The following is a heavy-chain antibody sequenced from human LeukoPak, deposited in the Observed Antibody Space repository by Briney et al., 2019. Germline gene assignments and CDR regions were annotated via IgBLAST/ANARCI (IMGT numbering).Heavy chain of an antibody. CDR1: GGSISSGSYY. Sequence: SETLSLTCTVSGGSISSGSYYWSWIRQPAGKGLEWIGRIYTSGSTNYNPSLKSRVTISVDTSKNQFSLKLSSVTAADTAVYYCARVERVILDYWGQGTLVTVSS. V-gene: IGHV4-61*02. D-gene: IGHD3-22*01. J-gene: IGHJ4*02. CDR2: IYTSGST. CDR3: ARVERVILDY.